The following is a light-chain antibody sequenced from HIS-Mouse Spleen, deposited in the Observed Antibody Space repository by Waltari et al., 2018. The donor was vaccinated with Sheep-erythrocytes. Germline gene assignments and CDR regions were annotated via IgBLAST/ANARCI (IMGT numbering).Light chain of an antibody. CDR1: SSDVGGYNY. Sequence: QSALTQPRSVSGSPGQSVTISCTGTSSDVGGYNYVSCYQQHPGKAPKLMIYDVSKRPSGVPDRFSGSKSGNTASLTISELQAEDEADYYCCSYAGSYNHVFATGTKVTVL. CDR3: CSYAGSYNHV. CDR2: DVS. V-gene: IGLV2-11*01. J-gene: IGLJ1*01.